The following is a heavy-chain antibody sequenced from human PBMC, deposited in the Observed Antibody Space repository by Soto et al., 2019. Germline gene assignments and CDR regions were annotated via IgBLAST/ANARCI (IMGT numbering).Heavy chain of an antibody. CDR1: GFTFSSYG. Sequence: QVQLVESGGGVVQPGRSLRLSCAASGFTFSSYGMHWVRQAPGKGLEWVAVISYDGSNKYYADSVKGRFTISRDNSKNTXXLQMNSLRAEDTAVYYCAKEVGIQLWSYYYYGMDVWGQGTTVTVSS. J-gene: IGHJ6*02. V-gene: IGHV3-30*18. D-gene: IGHD5-18*01. CDR2: ISYDGSNK. CDR3: AKEVGIQLWSYYYYGMDV.